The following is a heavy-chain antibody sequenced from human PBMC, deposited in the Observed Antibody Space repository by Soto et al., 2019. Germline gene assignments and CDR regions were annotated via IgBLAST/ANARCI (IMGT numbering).Heavy chain of an antibody. CDR3: ARGGITMVRGVIGPLGY. CDR1: GGSISSYY. J-gene: IGHJ4*02. D-gene: IGHD3-10*01. CDR2: IYYSGST. Sequence: KTSETLSLTCTVSGGSISSYYWSWIRQPPGKGLEWIGYIYYSGSTNYNPSLKSRVTISVDTSKNQFSLKLSSATAADTAVYYCARGGITMVRGVIGPLGYWGQGTLVTVSS. V-gene: IGHV4-59*01.